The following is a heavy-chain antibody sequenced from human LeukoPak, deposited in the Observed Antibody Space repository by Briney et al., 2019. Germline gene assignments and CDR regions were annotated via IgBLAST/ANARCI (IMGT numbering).Heavy chain of an antibody. V-gene: IGHV3-48*03. J-gene: IGHJ1*01. D-gene: IGHD2-15*01. Sequence: GGSLRLSCAASGFTFSSYEMNWVRQAPGKGLEWDSYISSSGSTIYYADSVKGRFTISRDNAKNSLYLQMNSLRAEDTAVYYCARLGYCSGGSCHWGQGTLVTVSS. CDR1: GFTFSSYE. CDR3: ARLGYCSGGSCH. CDR2: ISSSGSTI.